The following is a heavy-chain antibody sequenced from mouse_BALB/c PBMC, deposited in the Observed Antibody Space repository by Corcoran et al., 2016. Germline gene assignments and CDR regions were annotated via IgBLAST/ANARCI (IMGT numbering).Heavy chain of an antibody. CDR1: GFNIKDTY. CDR2: IDPANGNT. Sequence: EVQLQQSGAELVKPGPSVKLSCTASGFNIKDTYMHWVKQRPEQGLDWIGRIDPANGNTKYDPKFQGKATITADTSSNTAYLQLSSLTSEDTAVYYCATDYRYLYWGQGTLVTVSA. CDR3: ATDYRYLY. V-gene: IGHV14-3*02. D-gene: IGHD2-14*01. J-gene: IGHJ3*01.